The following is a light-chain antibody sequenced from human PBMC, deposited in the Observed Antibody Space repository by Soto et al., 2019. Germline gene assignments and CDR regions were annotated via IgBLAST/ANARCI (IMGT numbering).Light chain of an antibody. V-gene: IGKV3-11*01. CDR2: DAS. J-gene: IGKJ2*01. CDR1: QSVSSY. Sequence: EIVLTQSPATLSLSPGERATLSCRASQSVSSYLDWYQQKPGQAPRLLIYDASNRAPGIPARFSGSGSGTDFTRTISSLEPEDYAVYYCQQRSNWPPYTFGQGTKLEIK. CDR3: QQRSNWPPYT.